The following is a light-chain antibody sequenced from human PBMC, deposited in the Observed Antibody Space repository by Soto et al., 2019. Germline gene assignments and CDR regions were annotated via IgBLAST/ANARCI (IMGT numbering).Light chain of an antibody. CDR3: NSYSSNNTYG. CDR1: RSDVGAFNY. CDR2: DVS. V-gene: IGLV2-14*03. J-gene: IGLJ1*01. Sequence: QSVLTQPASVSGSPGQAITISCSGPRSDVGAFNYVSWYQQHPGRAPKLMIYDVSNRPSGVSNRFSCSKSGNTASLTISGLRAEDEADNYCNSYSSNNTYGFGTGTKVTVL.